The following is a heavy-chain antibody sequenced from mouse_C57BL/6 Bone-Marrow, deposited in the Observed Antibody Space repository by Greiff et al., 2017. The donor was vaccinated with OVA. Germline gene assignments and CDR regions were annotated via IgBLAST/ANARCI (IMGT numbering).Heavy chain of an antibody. J-gene: IGHJ3*01. CDR2: IDPETGGT. CDR3: LFIYYGFWGFAY. D-gene: IGHD2-2*01. CDR1: GYTFTDYE. Sequence: QVQLQQSGAELVRPGASVTLSCKASGYTFTDYEMHWVKQTPVHGLEWIGAIDPETGGTAYNQKFKGKAILTADKSSSTAYMELRSLTSEDSAVYYCLFIYYGFWGFAYWGQGTLVTVSA. V-gene: IGHV1-15*01.